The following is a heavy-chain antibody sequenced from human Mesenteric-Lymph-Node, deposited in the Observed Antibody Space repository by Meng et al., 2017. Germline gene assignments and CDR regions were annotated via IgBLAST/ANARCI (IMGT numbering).Heavy chain of an antibody. J-gene: IGHJ4*02. D-gene: IGHD6-19*01. Sequence: QLHDSGPGLGKSSWTLSVTCAVSVGSTSFSTWGSWVRQPPGKGLEWMGEIYHSGGTNYNPSLRGRVTISLDKSKNQFSLTLRSVTAADTAVYYCARDPYATGWAGWGQGTLVTVSS. CDR1: VGSTSFSTW. CDR3: ARDPYATGWAG. CDR2: IYHSGGT. V-gene: IGHV4-4*02.